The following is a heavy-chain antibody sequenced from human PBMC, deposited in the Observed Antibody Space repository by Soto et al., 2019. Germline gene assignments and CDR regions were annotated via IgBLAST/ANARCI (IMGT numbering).Heavy chain of an antibody. CDR1: GGSISSYY. CDR3: ARRYGSAFDF. CDR2: IYCSGST. J-gene: IGHJ3*01. V-gene: IGHV4-59*01. Sequence: NTSETLSLTCTVSGGSISSYYWSWIRQPPGKGLEWIGYIYCSGSTNYNPSLKSRVTISVDTSKNQFSLKLSSVIAADTAVHYCARRYGSAFDFWGQGTMVTV. D-gene: IGHD3-10*01.